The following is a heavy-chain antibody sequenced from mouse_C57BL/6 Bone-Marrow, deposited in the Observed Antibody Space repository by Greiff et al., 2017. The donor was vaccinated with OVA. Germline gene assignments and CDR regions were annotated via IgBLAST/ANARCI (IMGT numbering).Heavy chain of an antibody. CDR2: IRSKSNNYAT. CDR3: VRQGGYALDD. Sequence: EVQVVESGGGLVQPKGSLKLSCAASGFSFNTYAMNWVRQAPGKGLEWVARIRSKSNNYATYYADSVKDRFTISRDDSESMLYLQMNNMKTEDTAMYYCVRQGGYALDDWGQGTTLTVSS. CDR1: GFSFNTYA. J-gene: IGHJ2*01. D-gene: IGHD2-2*01. V-gene: IGHV10-1*01.